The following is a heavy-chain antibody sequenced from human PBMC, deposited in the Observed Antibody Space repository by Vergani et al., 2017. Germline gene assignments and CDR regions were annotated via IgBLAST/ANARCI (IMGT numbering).Heavy chain of an antibody. Sequence: EVQLVESGGGLVKPGGSLRLSCAASGFTFSSYSMNWVRQAPGKGLEWVSSISSSSSYIYYADSVKGRFTISRDNAKNSLYLQMNSLRAEDTAVYYCTTAWGLYYLHGEYFRYWGRGTLVSVSS. V-gene: IGHV3-21*01. D-gene: IGHD3-10*01. CDR2: ISSSSSYI. J-gene: IGHJ1*01. CDR3: TTAWGLYYLHGEYFRY. CDR1: GFTFSSYS.